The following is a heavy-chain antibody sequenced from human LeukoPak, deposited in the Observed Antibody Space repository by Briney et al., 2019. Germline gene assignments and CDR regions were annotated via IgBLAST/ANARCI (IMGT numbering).Heavy chain of an antibody. V-gene: IGHV2-26*01. CDR3: ARISGPMIVDY. Sequence: PSETLSLTCTVSGGSISSYYWSWIRQPPGKALEWLAHIFSNDEKSYSTSLKSRLTISKDTSKSQVVLTMTNMDPVDTATYYCARISGPMIVDYWGQGTLVTVSS. J-gene: IGHJ4*02. CDR2: IFSNDEK. CDR1: GGSISSYYW. D-gene: IGHD3-22*01.